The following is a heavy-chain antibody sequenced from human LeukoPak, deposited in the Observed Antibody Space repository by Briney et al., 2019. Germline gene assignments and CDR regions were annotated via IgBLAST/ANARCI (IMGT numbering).Heavy chain of an antibody. D-gene: IGHD1-26*01. CDR3: ARGSTDVYWYLDV. J-gene: IGHJ2*01. CDR1: GRSVSTFY. Sequence: PSETLSLTCIVSGRSVSTFYWRWLRQSPGRGVEWSGFVHDTGSTAYNPSLKSRVTISLETSKNQLSLMLTSVTAADTAMYYCARGSTDVYWYLDVWGRGTLVTVSS. V-gene: IGHV4-59*02. CDR2: VHDTGST.